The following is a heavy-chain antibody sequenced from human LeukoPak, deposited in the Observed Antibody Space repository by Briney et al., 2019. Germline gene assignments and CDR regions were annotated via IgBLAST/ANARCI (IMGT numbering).Heavy chain of an antibody. J-gene: IGHJ3*02. D-gene: IGHD1-26*01. CDR1: GLTFSTYA. V-gene: IGHV3-23*01. CDR3: AKDGPSGSYYDAFDI. CDR2: ISGSGGST. Sequence: GGSLRLSCPASGLTFSTYAISWSRKAPGKGLNWVSAISGSGGSTYYADSVKGRFTISRDNSKNTLYLQMNSLRAEDTAVYYCAKDGPSGSYYDAFDIWGQGTMVTVSS.